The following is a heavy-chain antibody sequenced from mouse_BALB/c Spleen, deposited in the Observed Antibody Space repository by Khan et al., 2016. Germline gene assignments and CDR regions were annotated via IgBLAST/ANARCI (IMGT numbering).Heavy chain of an antibody. J-gene: IGHJ1*01. CDR1: GYTFTSYV. Sequence: VQLQQSGPELVKPGASVKMSCKASGYTFTSYVMHWVKQKPGQGLEWIGYINPYNDGTKYNEKFKGKATLTSDKSSSTAYMELSSLTSEDSAVYYCARKGDYYGSSWYFDVWGAGTTFTVSS. D-gene: IGHD1-1*01. CDR2: INPYNDGT. CDR3: ARKGDYYGSSWYFDV. V-gene: IGHV1S136*01.